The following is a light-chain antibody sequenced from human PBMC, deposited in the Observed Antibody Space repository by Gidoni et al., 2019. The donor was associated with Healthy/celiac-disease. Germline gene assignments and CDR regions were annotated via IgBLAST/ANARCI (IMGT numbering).Light chain of an antibody. J-gene: IGLJ2*01. CDR2: QDT. CDR3: QAWDSSTAGDVV. CDR1: KLGDKY. Sequence: SYELTQPPSVSVSPGQTASITCSGDKLGDKYACWYQQKPGQSPVLVIYQDTKRPSGIPERFSGSNSGNTATLTISRTQAMDEADYYCQAWDSSTAGDVVFGGGTKLTVL. V-gene: IGLV3-1*01.